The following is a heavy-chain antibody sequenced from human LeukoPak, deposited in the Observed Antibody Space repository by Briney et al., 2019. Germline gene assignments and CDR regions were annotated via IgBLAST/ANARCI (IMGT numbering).Heavy chain of an antibody. J-gene: IGHJ4*02. Sequence: SETLSLTCTVSGGSIGSYYWSWIRQPPGKGLEWIGYIYYSGSTNYNPSLKSRVTISVDTSKNQFSLKLSSVTAADTAVYYCARDRSGWSLWGQGTLVTVSS. CDR2: IYYSGST. CDR3: ARDRSGWSL. V-gene: IGHV4-59*01. CDR1: GGSIGSYY. D-gene: IGHD6-19*01.